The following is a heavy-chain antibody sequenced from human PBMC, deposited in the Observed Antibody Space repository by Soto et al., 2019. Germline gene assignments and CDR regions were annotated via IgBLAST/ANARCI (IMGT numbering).Heavy chain of an antibody. V-gene: IGHV3-30*02. D-gene: IGHD6-6*01. Sequence: PGGSLRLSCAASGFTFSSYGMHWVRQAPGKGLEWVAVIWYDGSNKYYADSVKGRFTISRDNSKNTLYLQMNSLRAEDTAVYYCAKDQGAGYSSSDLYFDYWGQGTLVTVSS. J-gene: IGHJ4*02. CDR3: AKDQGAGYSSSDLYFDY. CDR2: IWYDGSNK. CDR1: GFTFSSYG.